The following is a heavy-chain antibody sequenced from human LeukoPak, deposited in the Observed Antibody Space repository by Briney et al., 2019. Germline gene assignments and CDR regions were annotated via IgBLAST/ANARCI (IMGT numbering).Heavy chain of an antibody. CDR2: IYYSGST. V-gene: IGHV4-59*01. J-gene: IGHJ4*02. Sequence: PSETLSLTCTVSGRSISSYYWSWIRQPPGKGLEWIGYIYYSGSTNYNPSLKSRVTISVDTSKNQFSLKLSSVTAADTAVYYCARADRYCSGGSCYLDYWGQGTLVTVSS. D-gene: IGHD2-15*01. CDR3: ARADRYCSGGSCYLDY. CDR1: GRSISSYY.